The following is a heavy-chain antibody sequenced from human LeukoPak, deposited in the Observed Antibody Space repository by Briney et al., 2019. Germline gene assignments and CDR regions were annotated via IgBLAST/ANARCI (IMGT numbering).Heavy chain of an antibody. CDR1: GFTFGDYA. D-gene: IGHD5-12*01. Sequence: PGGSLRLSCAASGFTFGDYAMHWVRQAPGKGLEWVSGISWNSGDMGYADSVKARFTISRDNTKNSLYLQMNSLRPEDTALYYCVKGRTRRQSAYAEEFDYWGQGTLVTVSS. CDR3: VKGRTRRQSAYAEEFDY. V-gene: IGHV3-9*01. J-gene: IGHJ4*02. CDR2: ISWNSGDM.